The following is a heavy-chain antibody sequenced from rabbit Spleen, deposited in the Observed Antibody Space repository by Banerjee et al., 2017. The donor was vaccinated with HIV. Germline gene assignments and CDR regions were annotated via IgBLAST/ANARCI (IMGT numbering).Heavy chain of an antibody. V-gene: IGHV1S45*01. CDR3: ARDTSSSFSSYGMDL. Sequence: QEQLVESGGGLVQPEGSLKLSCTASGFSFSDKAVMCWVRQAPGKGLEWIACIDAGSSDFTYFASWAKGRFTISKTSSTTVTLQMTSLTAADTATYFCARDTSSSFSSYGMDLWGPGTLVTVS. CDR2: IDAGSSDFT. CDR1: GFSFSDKAV. D-gene: IGHD1-1*01. J-gene: IGHJ6*01.